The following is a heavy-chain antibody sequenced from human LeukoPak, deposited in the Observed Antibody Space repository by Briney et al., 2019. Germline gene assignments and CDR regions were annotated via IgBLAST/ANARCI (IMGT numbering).Heavy chain of an antibody. V-gene: IGHV1-18*01. CDR3: ATIVGDTTGWFDP. Sequence: ASVKVSCKASGYSFTSYGLTWVRQAPGQGLEWVGWISADIGHTNYAQNLQGRVTMTTDTSTGTAYMELRSLRSDDTAVYFCATIVGDTTGWFDPWGQGTLVTVSS. J-gene: IGHJ5*02. CDR1: GYSFTSYG. CDR2: ISADIGHT. D-gene: IGHD1-26*01.